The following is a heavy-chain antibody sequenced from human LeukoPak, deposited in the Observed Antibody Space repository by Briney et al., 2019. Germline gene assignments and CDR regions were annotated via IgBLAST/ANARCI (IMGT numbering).Heavy chain of an antibody. J-gene: IGHJ5*02. CDR1: GGSFSGYY. CDR3: ARHDGYSYGYDWFDP. CDR2: INRSGST. D-gene: IGHD5-18*01. Sequence: SETLSLTCAVYGGSFSGYYWSWIRQPPGKGLEWIGEINRSGSTNYNPSLKSRVTISVDTSMNQFSLKLSSVTAADTAVYYCARHDGYSYGYDWFDPWGQGTLVTVSS. V-gene: IGHV4-34*01.